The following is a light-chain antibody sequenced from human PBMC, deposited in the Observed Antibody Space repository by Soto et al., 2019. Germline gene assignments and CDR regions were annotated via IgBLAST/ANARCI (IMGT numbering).Light chain of an antibody. CDR2: EVS. J-gene: IGLJ1*01. V-gene: IGLV2-14*01. CDR1: SSDGGGYNY. CDR3: SSYTSSSTYV. Sequence: QSVRTQPASVSGSPGQSITISCTGTSSDGGGYNYVSWYQQHPRKTPKLMIYEVSNRPSGVSNRFTGSKSGNTASLTISGLQAEDEADYYCSSYTSSSTYVFGTGTKVTVL.